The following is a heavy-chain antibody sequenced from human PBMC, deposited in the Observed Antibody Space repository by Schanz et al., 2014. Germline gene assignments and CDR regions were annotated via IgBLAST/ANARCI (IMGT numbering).Heavy chain of an antibody. Sequence: QVQLVQSGAEVKKPGASVKLSCKASNYIFTKYYIHCVRQAPGQGLEWMGKINPSSGTTRIAQNFQGRLTVTRDTSTSTVYMELSSLRSEDTAVYYCARDGEAAAGCDYWGQGTLVTVSS. CDR2: INPSSGTT. D-gene: IGHD6-13*01. J-gene: IGHJ4*02. V-gene: IGHV1-46*03. CDR3: ARDGEAAAGCDY. CDR1: NYIFTKYY.